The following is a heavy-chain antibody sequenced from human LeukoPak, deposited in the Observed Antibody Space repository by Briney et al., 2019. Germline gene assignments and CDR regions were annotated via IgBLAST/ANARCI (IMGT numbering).Heavy chain of an antibody. CDR3: ARVGDHYHWYFDL. Sequence: PGGSLRLSCEASGFSVGSKYMNWVRQAPGKGLERVSILYSGADTYYADSVKGRFTISRDNSRNTLFLQMNSLRADDTAVYYCARVGDHYHWYFDLWGRGTRVSVSS. CDR1: GFSVGSKY. V-gene: IGHV3-53*01. CDR2: LYSGADT. J-gene: IGHJ2*01. D-gene: IGHD3-10*01.